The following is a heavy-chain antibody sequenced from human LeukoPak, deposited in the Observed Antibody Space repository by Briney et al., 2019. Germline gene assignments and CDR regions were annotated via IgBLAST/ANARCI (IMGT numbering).Heavy chain of an antibody. CDR3: ARVRPYCSGGSCYSAFDP. D-gene: IGHD2-15*01. J-gene: IGHJ5*02. Sequence: ASVKVSCKASGYTFTGYYMHWVRQAPGQGLEWMGWINPNSGGTNYAQKFQGRVTMTRDTSISTAYMELSRLRSDDTAVYYCARVRPYCSGGSCYSAFDPWGQGTLVTVSS. CDR2: INPNSGGT. CDR1: GYTFTGYY. V-gene: IGHV1-2*02.